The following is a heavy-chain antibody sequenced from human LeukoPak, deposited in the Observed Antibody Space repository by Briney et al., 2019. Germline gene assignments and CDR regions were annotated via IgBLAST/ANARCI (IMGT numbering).Heavy chain of an antibody. CDR1: GFTFSSYW. CDR3: ARAVYSYGSGGYMDV. CDR2: INSDGSGT. J-gene: IGHJ6*03. D-gene: IGHD3-10*01. Sequence: GGTLRLSCAASGFTFSSYWMHWVRQAPGKGLVWVSRINSDGSGTNYADSVKGRFTISRDNAKNTLYLQMNSLRAEDTATYYCARAVYSYGSGGYMDVWGKGTTVTVSS. V-gene: IGHV3-74*01.